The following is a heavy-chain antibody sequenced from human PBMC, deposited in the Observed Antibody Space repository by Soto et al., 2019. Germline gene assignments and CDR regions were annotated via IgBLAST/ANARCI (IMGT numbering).Heavy chain of an antibody. Sequence: QVQLVQSGAEVKKPGSSVKVSCKASGGTFSSYAISWVRQAPGQGLEWMGGIIPIFGTANYAQKFQGRVTITAEESTSTADMELSSLRSEYTAVYYCARDKRGYLVGADLRYWGQGTLVTVSS. CDR2: IIPIFGTA. V-gene: IGHV1-69*01. CDR1: GGTFSSYA. J-gene: IGHJ4*02. CDR3: ARDKRGYLVGADLRY. D-gene: IGHD1-26*01.